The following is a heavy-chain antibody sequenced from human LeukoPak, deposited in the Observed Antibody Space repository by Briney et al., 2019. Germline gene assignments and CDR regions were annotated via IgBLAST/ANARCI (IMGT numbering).Heavy chain of an antibody. D-gene: IGHD4-11*01. J-gene: IGHJ6*03. CDR2: IYHSGST. Sequence: SETLSLTCTVSGYSISSGYYWGWIRQPPGKGLEWIGSIYHSGSTYYNPSLKSRVTISVDTSKNQFSLKLSSVTAADTAVYYCARLDYSNYYYMDVWGKGTTVTVS. V-gene: IGHV4-38-2*02. CDR3: ARLDYSNYYYMDV. CDR1: GYSISSGYY.